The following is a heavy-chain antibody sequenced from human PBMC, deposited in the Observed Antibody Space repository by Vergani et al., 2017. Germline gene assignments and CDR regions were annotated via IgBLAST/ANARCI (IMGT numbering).Heavy chain of an antibody. CDR2: IYSGGSST. V-gene: IGHV3-23*03. CDR1: GFTFSSYA. CDR3: AKTRVSSRGELDY. Sequence: EVQLVESGGGLVQPGGSLRLSCSASGFTFSSYAMHWVRQAPGKGLEWVSVIYSGGSSTYYADSVKGRFTISRDNSKNTLYLQMNSLRAEDTAVYYCAKTRVSSRGELDYWGQGTLVTVSS. J-gene: IGHJ4*02. D-gene: IGHD6-13*01.